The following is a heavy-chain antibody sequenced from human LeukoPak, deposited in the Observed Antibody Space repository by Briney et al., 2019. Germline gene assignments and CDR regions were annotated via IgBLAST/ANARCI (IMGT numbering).Heavy chain of an antibody. D-gene: IGHD3-16*02. V-gene: IGHV3-23*01. CDR2: IGSGGRT. CDR3: AKGGYQSDY. J-gene: IGHJ4*02. Sequence: AGGPLRLSCAASGFTFSNYAMSWVRQAPGKGLEWVSGIGSGGRTYYADSVKGRFTISRDNSKNTLHLQMNSLRAEDTAVYYCAKGGYQSDYWGQGTLVTVSS. CDR1: GFTFSNYA.